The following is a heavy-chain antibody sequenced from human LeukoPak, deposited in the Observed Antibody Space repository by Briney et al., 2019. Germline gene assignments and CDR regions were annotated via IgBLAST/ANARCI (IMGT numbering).Heavy chain of an antibody. J-gene: IGHJ5*02. Sequence: SETLSLTCTVSGGSISSYYWSWIRQPAGKGLEWIGRIYTSGSTNYNPSLKSRVTMSVDTSKNQFSLKLSSVTAADTAVYYCARGNYDFWSGSWFDPWGQGTLVTVSS. D-gene: IGHD3-3*01. CDR2: IYTSGST. CDR1: GGSISSYY. V-gene: IGHV4-4*07. CDR3: ARGNYDFWSGSWFDP.